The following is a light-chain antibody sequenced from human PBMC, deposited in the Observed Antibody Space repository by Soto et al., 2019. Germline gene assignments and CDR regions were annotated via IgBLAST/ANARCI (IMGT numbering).Light chain of an antibody. V-gene: IGKV1-39*01. CDR3: MQALQTPRT. CDR2: AAS. CDR1: QSISSY. Sequence: DIQLTQSSSSLSASVGDRVTITCRASQSISSYLNWYQQKPGKAPKLLIHAASSLQSGVPSRFSGSGSGTEFTLTISSLQPDDAGVYYCMQALQTPRTFGQGTKVDIK. J-gene: IGKJ1*01.